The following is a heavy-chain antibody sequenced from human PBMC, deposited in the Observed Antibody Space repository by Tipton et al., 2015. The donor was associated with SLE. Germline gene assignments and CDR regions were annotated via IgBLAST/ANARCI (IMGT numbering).Heavy chain of an antibody. D-gene: IGHD2-15*01. Sequence: QLVQSGAEVKKPGSSVKVSCKASGGTFSSYAISWVRQAPGQGLEWMGGIIPIFGTANYAQKFQGRVTITADKSTSTAYMELSSLRSEDTAVYYCARVPREGGGSFLYYYYMDVWGKGTTVTVSS. J-gene: IGHJ6*03. CDR2: IIPIFGTA. CDR1: GGTFSSYA. CDR3: ARVPREGGGSFLYYYYMDV. V-gene: IGHV1-69*06.